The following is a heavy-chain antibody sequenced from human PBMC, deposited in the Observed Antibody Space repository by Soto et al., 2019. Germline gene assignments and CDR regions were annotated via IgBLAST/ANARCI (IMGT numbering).Heavy chain of an antibody. Sequence: RDSCRAAEVTSRGYSMNCVSKAPGKGLEWVSYISSSSSTVYYADSVKARFTISRDNAKNSLYLQINSLRAEDTAVYYCASEYCSGGRCYYYVMDVWGQGTTVTVSS. CDR2: ISSSSSTV. J-gene: IGHJ6*02. V-gene: IGHV3-48*01. CDR3: ASEYCSGGRCYYYVMDV. CDR1: EVTSRGYS. D-gene: IGHD2-15*01.